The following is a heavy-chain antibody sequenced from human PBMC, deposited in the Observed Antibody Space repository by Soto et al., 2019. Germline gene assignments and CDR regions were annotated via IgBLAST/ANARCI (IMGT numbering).Heavy chain of an antibody. CDR3: AEAAGTAQNYYYYYMDV. J-gene: IGHJ6*03. CDR1: GFTFSSYA. V-gene: IGHV3-23*01. D-gene: IGHD6-13*01. Sequence: PGGSLRLSCAASGFTFSSYAMSWVRQAPGKGLEWVSAISGSGGSTYYADSVKGRFTISRDNSKNTLYLQMNSLRAEDTAVYYCAEAAGTAQNYYYYYMDVWGKGTTVTVSS. CDR2: ISGSGGST.